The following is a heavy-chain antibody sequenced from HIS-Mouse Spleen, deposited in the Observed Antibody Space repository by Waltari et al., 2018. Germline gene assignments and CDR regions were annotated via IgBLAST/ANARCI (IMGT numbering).Heavy chain of an antibody. V-gene: IGHV3-30*04. CDR1: GFTFSSYA. Sequence: QVQLVESGGGVVQPGRSLRLSCAASGFTFSSYAMHWVRQAPGKGLGWVAVISYDGSNKYYEDSVKGRFTISRDNSKNTLYLQMNSLRAEDTAVYYCARTLLNIAAPFDPWGQGTLVTVSS. CDR3: ARTLLNIAAPFDP. D-gene: IGHD6-6*01. J-gene: IGHJ5*02. CDR2: ISYDGSNK.